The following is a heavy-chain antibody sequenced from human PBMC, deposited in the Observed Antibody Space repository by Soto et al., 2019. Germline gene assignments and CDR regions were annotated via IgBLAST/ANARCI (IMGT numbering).Heavy chain of an antibody. CDR1: GFTFSSYE. CDR3: ARDHKGGYYYYGMDV. Sequence: GGSLRLSCAASGFTFSSYEMNWVRQAPGKGLEWVSYISSSGSTIYYADSVKGRFAISRDNAKNSLYLQMNSLRAEDTAVYYCARDHKGGYYYYGMDVWGQGTTVTVSS. J-gene: IGHJ6*02. CDR2: ISSSGSTI. V-gene: IGHV3-48*03.